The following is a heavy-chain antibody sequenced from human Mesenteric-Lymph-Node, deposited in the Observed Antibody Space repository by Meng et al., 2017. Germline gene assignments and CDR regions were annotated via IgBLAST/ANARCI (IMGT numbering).Heavy chain of an antibody. CDR2: ISGSGGST. J-gene: IGHJ4*02. CDR1: GFTFSSYA. V-gene: IGHV3-23*01. CDR3: TKHWLIDGSSYYFDS. Sequence: GESLKISCAASGFTFSSYAMSWVRQAPGKGLEWVSAISGSGGSTYYADSVKGRFTISRDNSKNTLYLQMNSLRAEDAAVYYCTKHWLIDGSSYYFDSWGQGTLVTVSS. D-gene: IGHD3-10*01.